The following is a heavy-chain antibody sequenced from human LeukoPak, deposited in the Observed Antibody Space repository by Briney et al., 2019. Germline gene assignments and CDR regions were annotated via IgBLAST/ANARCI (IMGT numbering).Heavy chain of an antibody. J-gene: IGHJ4*02. CDR2: ISSSSSYI. Sequence: GGSLRLSCVASGFPFSSYWMTWVRQAPGKGLEWISSISSSSSYIYYADSVKGRFTISRDNAKNSLYLQMNSLRAEDTAVYYCARVTMVRGFDYWGQGTLVTVSS. CDR1: GFPFSSYW. D-gene: IGHD3-10*01. V-gene: IGHV3-21*01. CDR3: ARVTMVRGFDY.